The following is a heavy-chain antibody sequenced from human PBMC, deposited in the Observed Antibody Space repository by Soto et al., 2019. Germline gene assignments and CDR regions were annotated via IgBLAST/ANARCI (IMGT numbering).Heavy chain of an antibody. J-gene: IGHJ4*02. Sequence: EVQLVESGGGLVQPGGSLRLSCAASGFTFSSYWMHWVRQAPGKGLVWVPRIKSDGSGTSYADSVKGRLTISRDNAKNTLYLQMNSLRAEDTAVYYCARGDGDYYDGNGYLGRHWGQGTLVTVSP. CDR2: IKSDGSGT. CDR3: ARGDGDYYDGNGYLGRH. V-gene: IGHV3-74*01. D-gene: IGHD3-22*01. CDR1: GFTFSSYW.